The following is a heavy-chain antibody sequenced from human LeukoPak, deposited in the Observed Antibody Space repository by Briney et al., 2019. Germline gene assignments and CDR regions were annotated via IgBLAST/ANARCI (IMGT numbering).Heavy chain of an antibody. CDR2: ISKDGSMR. CDR1: GFSFTKYA. V-gene: IGHV3-30*04. J-gene: IGHJ3*02. Sequence: GGSLRVSCAASGFSFTKYAMDWVRQAPGKGLEWVAIISKDGSMRYYADSVKGRFTVSRDNSNNAVYLQMNSLKSEDTAVYYCAGEKFDIWGQGTMVPVSA. CDR3: AGEKFDI.